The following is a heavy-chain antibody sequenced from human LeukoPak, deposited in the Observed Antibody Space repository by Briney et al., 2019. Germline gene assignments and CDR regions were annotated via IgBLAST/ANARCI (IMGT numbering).Heavy chain of an antibody. CDR2: INPNSGGT. D-gene: IGHD3-22*01. CDR1: GYTFTGYY. Sequence: VASVKVSCKASGYTFTGYYMHWVRQAPGQGLEWMGWINPNSGGTNYAQKFQDRVTVTRDTSISTAYMDLSRLRSDDTAVYYCARAGVWDYSDSSGYHNAAFDIWGQGTMVTVSS. V-gene: IGHV1-2*02. J-gene: IGHJ3*02. CDR3: ARAGVWDYSDSSGYHNAAFDI.